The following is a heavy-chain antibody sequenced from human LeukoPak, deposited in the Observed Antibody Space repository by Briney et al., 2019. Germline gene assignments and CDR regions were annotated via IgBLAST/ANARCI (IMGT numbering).Heavy chain of an antibody. V-gene: IGHV4-59*12. J-gene: IGHJ4*02. CDR1: GGSISSYY. Sequence: SETLSLTCTVSGGSISSYYWSWIRQPPGKGLEWIGYIYYSGSTNYNPSLKSRVTISVDTSKNQFSLKLSSVTAADTAVYYCARDGRIAAAGIIDYWGQGTLVTVSS. CDR2: IYYSGST. D-gene: IGHD6-13*01. CDR3: ARDGRIAAAGIIDY.